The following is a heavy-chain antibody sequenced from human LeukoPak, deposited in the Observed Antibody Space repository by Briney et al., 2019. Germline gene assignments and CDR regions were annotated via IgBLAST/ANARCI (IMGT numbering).Heavy chain of an antibody. CDR2: ISYDGSNK. CDR1: GFTFSSYG. CDR3: AVRGTYSSGWYTYHF. Sequence: GGSLRLSCAASGFTFSSYGMHWVRQAPGKGLEGVAVISYDGSNKYYADSVKGRFTISRDNSKNTLYMQMNSLRAEDTAVYYCAVRGTYSSGWYTYHFWGQGTLVTVSS. D-gene: IGHD6-19*01. J-gene: IGHJ4*02. V-gene: IGHV3-30*03.